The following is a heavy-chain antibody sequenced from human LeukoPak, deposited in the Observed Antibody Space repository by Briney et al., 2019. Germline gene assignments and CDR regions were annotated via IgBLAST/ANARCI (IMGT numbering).Heavy chain of an antibody. D-gene: IGHD3-22*01. V-gene: IGHV3-21*01. J-gene: IGHJ3*02. Sequence: GGSLRLSCAASGFTFSSYSMNWVRRAPGKGLEWVSSISSSSSYIYYADSVKGRFTIPRDNAKNSLYLQMNSLRAEDTAVYYCARDRITMIVVDAFDIWGQGTMVTVSS. CDR1: GFTFSSYS. CDR3: ARDRITMIVVDAFDI. CDR2: ISSSSSYI.